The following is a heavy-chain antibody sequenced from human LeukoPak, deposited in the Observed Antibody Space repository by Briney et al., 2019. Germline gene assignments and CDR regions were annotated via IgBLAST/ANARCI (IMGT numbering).Heavy chain of an antibody. Sequence: GASVKVSCKASGYTFTSCYMHWVRQAPGQGLEWMGIINPSGGSTSYAQKFQGRVTMTRDTSTSTVYMELSSLRSEDTAVYYCARSDPAKLQFDYWGQGTLVTVSS. CDR1: GYTFTSCY. V-gene: IGHV1-46*03. J-gene: IGHJ4*02. CDR3: ARSDPAKLQFDY. CDR2: INPSGGST. D-gene: IGHD1-7*01.